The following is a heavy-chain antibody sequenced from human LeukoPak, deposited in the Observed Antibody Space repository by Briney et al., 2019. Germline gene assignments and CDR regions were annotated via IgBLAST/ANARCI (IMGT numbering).Heavy chain of an antibody. CDR3: TRDVYSSGWYFSAARGYYYGMDV. D-gene: IGHD6-19*01. Sequence: GGSLRLSCTASGFTFGDYAMSWVRQAPGKGLEWVGFIRSKAYGGTTEYAASVKGRFTISRDDSKSIAYLQMNSLKTEDTAVYYCTRDVYSSGWYFSAARGYYYGMDVWGQGTTVTVSS. V-gene: IGHV3-49*04. CDR2: IRSKAYGGTT. CDR1: GFTFGDYA. J-gene: IGHJ6*02.